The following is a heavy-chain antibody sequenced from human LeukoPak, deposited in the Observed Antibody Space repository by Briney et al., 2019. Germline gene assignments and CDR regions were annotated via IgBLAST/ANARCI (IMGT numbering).Heavy chain of an antibody. CDR3: AKAGKIAVAVYYFDY. V-gene: IGHV3-9*01. Sequence: QSGGSLRLSCAASGFTFDDYAMHWVRQAPGKGLEWVSGISWNSGSIGYADSVKGRFTISRDNAKNSLYLQMNSLRAEDTALYYCAKAGKIAVAVYYFDYWGQGTLVTVSS. D-gene: IGHD6-19*01. CDR2: ISWNSGSI. CDR1: GFTFDDYA. J-gene: IGHJ4*02.